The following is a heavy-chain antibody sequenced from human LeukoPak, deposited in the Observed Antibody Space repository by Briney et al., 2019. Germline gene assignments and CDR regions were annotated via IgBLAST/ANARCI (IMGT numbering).Heavy chain of an antibody. V-gene: IGHV3-33*01. J-gene: IGHJ4*02. CDR3: ARDPSLRVTLDY. Sequence: PGGSLRLSCVASGFTFSNYGMHWVRQAPGKGLEWVAVIWYDGSNKYYADSVKGRFTISRDNSKNMLYLEMNSLRAEDTAVYYCARDPSLRVTLDYWGQGTLVTVSS. CDR1: GFTFSNYG. CDR2: IWYDGSNK. D-gene: IGHD4-4*01.